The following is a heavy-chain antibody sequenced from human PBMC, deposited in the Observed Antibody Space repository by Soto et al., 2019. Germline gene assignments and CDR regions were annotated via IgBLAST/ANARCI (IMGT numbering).Heavy chain of an antibody. CDR2: ISAYNGNT. CDR1: GYTFTSYG. V-gene: IGHV1-18*04. CDR3: ARSRGYKDYYYGMDV. J-gene: IGHJ6*02. Sequence: GASVKVSFKASGYTFTSYGISWVRQAPGQGPEWMGWISAYNGNTNYAQKLQGRVTMTTDTSTSTAYMELRSLRSDGTAVYYCARSRGYKDYYYGMDVWGQGTTVTVSS. D-gene: IGHD5-18*01.